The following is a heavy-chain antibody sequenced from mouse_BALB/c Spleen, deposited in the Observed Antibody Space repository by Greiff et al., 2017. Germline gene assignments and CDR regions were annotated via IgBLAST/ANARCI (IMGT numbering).Heavy chain of an antibody. V-gene: IGHV2-2*02. CDR1: GFSLTSYG. CDR3: ARKGYRYAMDY. Sequence: QVHVKQSGPGLVQPSQSLSITCTVSGFSLTSYGVQWVRQSPGKGLEWLGVIWSGGSTDYNAAFISRLSISKDNSKSQVFFKMNSLQANDTAIYYCARKGYRYAMDYWGQGTSVTVSS. CDR2: IWSGGST. D-gene: IGHD2-14*01. J-gene: IGHJ4*01.